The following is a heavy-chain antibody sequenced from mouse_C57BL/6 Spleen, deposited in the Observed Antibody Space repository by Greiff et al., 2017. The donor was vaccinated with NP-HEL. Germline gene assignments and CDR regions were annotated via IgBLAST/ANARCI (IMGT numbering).Heavy chain of an antibody. J-gene: IGHJ4*01. CDR1: GFSLTSYG. CDR3: ARFFTTGDYYAMDY. V-gene: IGHV2-2*01. D-gene: IGHD2-12*01. Sequence: QVQLQQSGPGLVQPSQSLSITCTVSGFSLTSYGVHWVRQSPGTGLEWLGVIWSGGSTDYNAAFISRLSISKDNSKSQVFFKMNSLQADDTARYYCARFFTTGDYYAMDYWGQGTSVTVSS. CDR2: IWSGGST.